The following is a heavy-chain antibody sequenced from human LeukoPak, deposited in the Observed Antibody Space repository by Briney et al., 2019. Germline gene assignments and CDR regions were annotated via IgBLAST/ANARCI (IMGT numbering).Heavy chain of an antibody. CDR1: GGTFSSYA. Sequence: SVKVSCKASGGTFSSYAISWVRQAPGQGLEWMGRIIPILGIANYAQKFQGRVTMTRDTSTSTVYMELSSLRSEDTAVYYCVRVVLGSLGELSAGDYWGQGTLVTVSS. CDR2: IIPILGIA. CDR3: VRVVLGSLGELSAGDY. V-gene: IGHV1-69*04. J-gene: IGHJ4*02. D-gene: IGHD3-16*02.